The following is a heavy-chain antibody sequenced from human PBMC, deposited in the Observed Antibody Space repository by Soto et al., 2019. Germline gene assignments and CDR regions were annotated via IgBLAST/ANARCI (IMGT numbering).Heavy chain of an antibody. CDR3: ARTDIVASILYYYYGMDV. CDR2: ISAYNGNT. Sequence: AASVKVSCKASGYTFTSYGISWVRQAPGQGLEWMGWISAYNGNTNYAQKLQGRVTMTTDTSTSTAYMELRSLRSDDTAVYYCARTDIVASILYYYYGMDVWGQGTTVTVSS. D-gene: IGHD5-12*01. CDR1: GYTFTSYG. J-gene: IGHJ6*02. V-gene: IGHV1-18*04.